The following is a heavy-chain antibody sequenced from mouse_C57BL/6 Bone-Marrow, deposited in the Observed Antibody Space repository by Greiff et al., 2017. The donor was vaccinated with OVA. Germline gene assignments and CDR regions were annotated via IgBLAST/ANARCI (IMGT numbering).Heavy chain of an antibody. CDR2: ISSGSSSI. V-gene: IGHV5-17*01. CDR1: GFTFSDYG. J-gene: IGHJ2*01. Sequence: EVKLMESGGGLVKPGGSLKLSCAASGFTFSDYGMHWVRQAPEKGLEWVAYISSGSSSIYYADTVKGRFTISRDNAKNTLFLQMTSLRAEDTAMYYCARTGHFDYWGQGTTLTVSS. CDR3: ARTGHFDY. D-gene: IGHD3-3*01.